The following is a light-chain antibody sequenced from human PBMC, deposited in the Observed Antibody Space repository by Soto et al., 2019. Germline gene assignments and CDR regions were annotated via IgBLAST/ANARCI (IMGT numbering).Light chain of an antibody. CDR1: QSVSSN. V-gene: IGKV3-15*01. Sequence: EIVMTQSPATLSVSPGERATLSCRASQSVSSNLAWYQQKPGQAPRLLIYGESTRATGIPARFSGSGSGKEFTLTISSLQSADFAVYYCQQYNNWLTFGGGTKVDIK. CDR3: QQYNNWLT. CDR2: GES. J-gene: IGKJ4*01.